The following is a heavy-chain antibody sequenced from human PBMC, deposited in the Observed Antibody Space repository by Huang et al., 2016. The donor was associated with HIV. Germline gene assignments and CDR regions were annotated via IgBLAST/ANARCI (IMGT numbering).Heavy chain of an antibody. V-gene: IGHV7-4-1*02. CDR2: ISTNTGDP. Sequence: QVQLVQSGSELKKPGASVKVSCKASGYTFLNYGINWVRQAPGQGLEWMGWISTNTGDPTYAQGFTGRFVFSVDTSVTTAYLQIKTLEAADTAVYYCARVGIGVYWGQGTLVAVSS. J-gene: IGHJ4*02. CDR1: GYTFLNYG. CDR3: ARVGIGVY. D-gene: IGHD1-20*01.